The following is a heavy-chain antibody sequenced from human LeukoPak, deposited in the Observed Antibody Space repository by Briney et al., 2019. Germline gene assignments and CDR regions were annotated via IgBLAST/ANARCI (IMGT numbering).Heavy chain of an antibody. CDR2: TNQDGSET. CDR3: ARVRVSEDGFEY. J-gene: IGHJ4*02. D-gene: IGHD5/OR15-5a*01. V-gene: IGHV3-7*01. Sequence: PGGSLRLSCAASGFTYSSYWMSWVRQAPGKGLEWVANTNQDGSETYYVDSVRGRFTISRDNAKNSLYLQMNSLRAEDTAVYYCARVRVSEDGFEYWGQGTLVTVSS. CDR1: GFTYSSYW.